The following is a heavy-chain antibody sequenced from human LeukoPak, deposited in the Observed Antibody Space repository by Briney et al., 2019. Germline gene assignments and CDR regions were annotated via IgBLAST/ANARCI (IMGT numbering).Heavy chain of an antibody. CDR1: GFTFSSFG. V-gene: IGHV3-23*01. CDR2: MSSSGTT. D-gene: IGHD6-6*01. J-gene: IGHJ4*02. CDR3: VKDRSINLPYFFDY. Sequence: GGSLRLSCAASGFTFSSFGMTWVRQAPGKGLEWVSSMSSSGTTYYADSVKGRFTISRDNSKNTLYLQMNSLRAEDTAVYYCVKDRSINLPYFFDYWGQGTLVTVSS.